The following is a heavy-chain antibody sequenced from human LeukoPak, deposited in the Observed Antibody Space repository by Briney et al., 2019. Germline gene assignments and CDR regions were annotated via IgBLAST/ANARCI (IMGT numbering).Heavy chain of an antibody. J-gene: IGHJ3*02. D-gene: IGHD3-22*01. CDR3: AREYYDSNKAPAFDI. V-gene: IGHV4-61*02. CDR2: IYTSGTT. Sequence: PSQTLSLTCTVSGGAISSGSYYWSWIRQSAGKGLEWIRRIYTSGTTNSNPSLKSRVTMSLDTSRNQFSLKLSSVTAADTAVYYCAREYYDSNKAPAFDIWGQGTMVTVSS. CDR1: GGAISSGSYY.